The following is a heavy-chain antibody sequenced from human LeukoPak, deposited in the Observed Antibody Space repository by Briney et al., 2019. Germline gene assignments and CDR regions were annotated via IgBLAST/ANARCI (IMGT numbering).Heavy chain of an antibody. J-gene: IGHJ4*02. D-gene: IGHD3-9*01. CDR2: FDPEDGET. Sequence: GASVKVSCKVSGYTLTELSMHWVRQAPGKGLEWMGGFDPEDGETIYAQKFQGRVTMTEDTSTDTAYMELSSLRSEDTAVYYCARAIYYDILTGYSWDYWGQGTLVTVSS. CDR3: ARAIYYDILTGYSWDY. V-gene: IGHV1-24*01. CDR1: GYTLTELS.